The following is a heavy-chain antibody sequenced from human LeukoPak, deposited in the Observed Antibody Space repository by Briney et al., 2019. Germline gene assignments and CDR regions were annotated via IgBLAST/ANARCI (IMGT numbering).Heavy chain of an antibody. V-gene: IGHV5-51*01. CDR3: AKCRDYYDRSGFYTYDV. CDR2: IFPGDSDT. Sequence: GESLKISLVTSGYDFPSYYIAWVRPMPGKGPEWMGGIFPGDSDTRYNPAFKGQVTMSVDTSVDTAYLQWSSLKAWDAAMYFCAKCRDYYDRSGFYTYDVWGHGTRVIV. D-gene: IGHD3-22*01. CDR1: GYDFPSYY. J-gene: IGHJ3*01.